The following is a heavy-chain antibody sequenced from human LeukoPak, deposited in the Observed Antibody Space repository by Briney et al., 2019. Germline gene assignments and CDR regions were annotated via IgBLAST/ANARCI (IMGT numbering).Heavy chain of an antibody. D-gene: IGHD5-12*01. CDR3: AWATRQLSLFDY. J-gene: IGHJ4*02. CDR1: GFTFSSYA. Sequence: GGSLRLSCAASGFTFSSYAMHWVRHAPGRGREWVAVISYDGSNKYYADSVKGRFTISRDNSKNTLYLQMNSLRAEDTAVYYCAWATRQLSLFDYWGQGTLVTVSS. V-gene: IGHV3-30-3*01. CDR2: ISYDGSNK.